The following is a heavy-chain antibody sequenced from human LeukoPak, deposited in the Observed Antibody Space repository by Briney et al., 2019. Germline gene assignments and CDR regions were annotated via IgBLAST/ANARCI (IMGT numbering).Heavy chain of an antibody. CDR1: GFTFSSYD. V-gene: IGHV3-13*04. CDR2: IGTAGDI. Sequence: GGSLRLSCAASGFTFSSYDMHWVRQATGKGLEWVSAIGTAGDIYYPGSVKGRFTISRENAKNSLYLQMNSLRAGDTAVYYCARAGYSSGWYQILDYWGQGTLVTVSS. D-gene: IGHD6-19*01. CDR3: ARAGYSSGWYQILDY. J-gene: IGHJ4*02.